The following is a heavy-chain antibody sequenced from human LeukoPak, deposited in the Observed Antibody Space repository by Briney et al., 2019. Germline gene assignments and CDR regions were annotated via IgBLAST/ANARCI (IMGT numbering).Heavy chain of an antibody. CDR1: GGSISSSSYY. CDR2: VYYSGST. D-gene: IGHD3-10*01. V-gene: IGHV4-39*07. Sequence: PSETLSLTCTVSGGSISSSSYYWGWIRQPPGKGLEWIGSVYYSGSTYYNPSLKSRLTISVDTSKNQFSLKLSSVTAADTAVYYCARGLGSGSYYHYWGQGTLVTVPS. J-gene: IGHJ4*02. CDR3: ARGLGSGSYYHY.